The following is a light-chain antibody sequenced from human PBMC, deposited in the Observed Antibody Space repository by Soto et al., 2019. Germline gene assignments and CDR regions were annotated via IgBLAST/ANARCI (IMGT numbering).Light chain of an antibody. V-gene: IGKV4-1*01. J-gene: IGKJ1*01. CDR1: QSVLYSSNNKNY. CDR3: QQYYDAPQN. Sequence: DIVLTQSPDSLAVSLGERATINYKSSQSVLYSSNNKNYLAWYQQKPGQPPKLLIYWASTRESGVPDRFSGSGSGTGFTLTISSLQAEDVAVYYCQQYYDAPQNFGQGTKVEIK. CDR2: WAS.